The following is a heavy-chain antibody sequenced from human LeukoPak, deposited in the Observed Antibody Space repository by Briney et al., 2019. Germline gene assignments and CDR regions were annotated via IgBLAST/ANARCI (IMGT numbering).Heavy chain of an antibody. D-gene: IGHD6-13*01. J-gene: IGHJ4*02. Sequence: SETLSLTCTVSGGSISSYYWSWIRQPPGKGQEWIGYIYYSGSTNYNPSLKSRVTISVDTSKNQFSLKLSSVTAADTAVYYCARHAEEDSSSPIGYWGQGTLVTVSS. CDR1: GGSISSYY. CDR3: ARHAEEDSSSPIGY. CDR2: IYYSGST. V-gene: IGHV4-59*08.